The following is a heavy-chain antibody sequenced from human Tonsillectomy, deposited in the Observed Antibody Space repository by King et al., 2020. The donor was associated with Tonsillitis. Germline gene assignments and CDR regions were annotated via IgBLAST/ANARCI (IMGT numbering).Heavy chain of an antibody. CDR3: ARERLYTSGWGIDY. Sequence: VQLVESGGGVVQPGRSLRLSCAASGFSFSRYAMHWVRQAPGEGLEWVAIISFDESRKYYADSVKGRFTISRDNSNNTLYLQMNSLRAEDTAVYYCARERLYTSGWGIDYWGQGALLTVSS. V-gene: IGHV3-30*19. CDR2: ISFDESRK. CDR1: GFSFSRYA. J-gene: IGHJ4*02. D-gene: IGHD6-19*01.